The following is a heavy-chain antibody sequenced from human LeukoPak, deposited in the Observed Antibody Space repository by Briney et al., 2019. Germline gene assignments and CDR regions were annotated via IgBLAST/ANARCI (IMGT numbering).Heavy chain of an antibody. V-gene: IGHV3-11*01. CDR1: GFTFSDYY. CDR2: INSRGTTI. J-gene: IGHJ4*02. CDR3: ARAVGNSGIDS. D-gene: IGHD4-23*01. Sequence: GGSLRLSCAASGFTFSDYYMSWIRQAPGKGLEWPSYINSRGTTIHYADSVKGRFTISRDNANNSLFLQMDSLRVEDTAVYYCARAVGNSGIDSWGQGTLVTVSS.